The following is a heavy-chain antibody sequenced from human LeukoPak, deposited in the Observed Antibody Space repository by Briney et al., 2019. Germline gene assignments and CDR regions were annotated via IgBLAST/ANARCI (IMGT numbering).Heavy chain of an antibody. V-gene: IGHV4-4*02. CDR2: IYHSGST. Sequence: PSGTLSLTCAVSGGSISSSNWWSWVRQPPGKGLEWIGEIYHSGSTNYNPSLKSRVTISVDKSKNQFSLKLNSVTAADTAVYYCARGHSTSGYAFDYWGQGTLVTVSS. CDR3: ARGHSTSGYAFDY. D-gene: IGHD3-22*01. CDR1: GGSISSSNW. J-gene: IGHJ4*02.